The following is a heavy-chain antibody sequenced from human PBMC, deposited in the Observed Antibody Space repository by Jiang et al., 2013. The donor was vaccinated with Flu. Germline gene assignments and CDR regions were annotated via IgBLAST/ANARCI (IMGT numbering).Heavy chain of an antibody. CDR2: LDTSTHTI. D-gene: IGHD5-24*01. CDR3: AREGRDGYNPYFDS. J-gene: IGHJ4*02. CDR1: GFTFSIYT. V-gene: IGHV3-48*01. Sequence: RLSCAASGFTFSIYTLHWVRQAPGKGLEWVSYLDTSTHTIYYANSVKGRFTISRDNAKNSLYLQMNGLRAEDTAVYFCAREGRDGYNPYFDSWGQGTLVTVSS.